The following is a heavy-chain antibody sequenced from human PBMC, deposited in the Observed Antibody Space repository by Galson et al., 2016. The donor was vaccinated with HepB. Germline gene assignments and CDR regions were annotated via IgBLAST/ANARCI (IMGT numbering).Heavy chain of an antibody. Sequence: SLRLSCAASGFTFDYYEMNWVRQASGKGLEWVAYITANGRTTQYADSVKGRFTISRDNAKETVSLRVNSLRREDTALYFCVRGGTTRIDLWGQGTLVTVSS. D-gene: IGHD1-14*01. CDR3: VRGGTTRIDL. CDR2: ITANGRTT. J-gene: IGHJ5*02. CDR1: GFTFDYYE. V-gene: IGHV3-48*03.